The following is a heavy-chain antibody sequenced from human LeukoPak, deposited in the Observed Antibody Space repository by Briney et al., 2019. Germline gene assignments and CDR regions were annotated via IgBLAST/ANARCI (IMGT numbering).Heavy chain of an antibody. V-gene: IGHV3-23*01. CDR1: GFTFSSHA. CDR3: AKESDFLTGYYFDY. CDR2: ISGGGTNA. D-gene: IGHD3-9*01. J-gene: IGHJ4*02. Sequence: PGGSLRLSCAISGFTFSSHAMSWVRQAPGKGLEWVSAISGGGTNAYYADSVKGRFTISRDNSRNTLYLQMNSLRAEDTAVYYCAKESDFLTGYYFDYWGQGTLVTVSS.